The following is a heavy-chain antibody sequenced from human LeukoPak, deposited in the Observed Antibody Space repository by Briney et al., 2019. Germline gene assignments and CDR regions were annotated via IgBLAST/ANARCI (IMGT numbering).Heavy chain of an antibody. J-gene: IGHJ6*03. Sequence: ASVKVSCKASGYTFTDYYMHWVRQAPGQGLEWMGWINPNTGATNYAQKFQGRVTMTRDTSITTAFMELSSLRSDDTAMYYCARGGVYDSSGYWYHYYYMDVWGKGTTVTVSS. V-gene: IGHV1-2*02. D-gene: IGHD3-22*01. CDR3: ARGGVYDSSGYWYHYYYMDV. CDR1: GYTFTDYY. CDR2: INPNTGAT.